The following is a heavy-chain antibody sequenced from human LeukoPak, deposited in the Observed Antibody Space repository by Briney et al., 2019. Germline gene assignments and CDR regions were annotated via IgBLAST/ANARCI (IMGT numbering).Heavy chain of an antibody. Sequence: GASVKVSCKVSGYTLTELSMHWVRQAPGKGLEWMGGFDPEGGETIYAQKFQGRVTMTEDTSTDTAYMELSSLRSEDTAVYYCATETWATVNPGRWYWGQGTLVTVSS. D-gene: IGHD4-17*01. J-gene: IGHJ4*02. V-gene: IGHV1-24*01. CDR1: GYTLTELS. CDR3: ATETWATVNPGRWY. CDR2: FDPEGGET.